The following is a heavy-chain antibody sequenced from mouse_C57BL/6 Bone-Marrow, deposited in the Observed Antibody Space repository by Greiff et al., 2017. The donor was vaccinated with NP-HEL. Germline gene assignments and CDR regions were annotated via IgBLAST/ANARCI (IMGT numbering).Heavy chain of an antibody. CDR3: ASIYYGYDSYYFDY. CDR2: INPNNGGT. CDR1: GYTFTDYY. J-gene: IGHJ2*01. V-gene: IGHV1-26*01. Sequence: VQLQQSGPELVKPGASVKISCKASGYTFTDYYMNWVKQSHGKSLEWIGDINPNNGGTSYNQKFKGKATLTVDKSSSTAYMELRSLTSEDSAVYYCASIYYGYDSYYFDYWGQGTTLTVSS. D-gene: IGHD2-2*01.